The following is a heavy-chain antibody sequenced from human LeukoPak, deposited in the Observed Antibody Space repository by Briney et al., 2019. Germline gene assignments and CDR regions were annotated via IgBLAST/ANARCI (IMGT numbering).Heavy chain of an antibody. CDR2: IPDTGGSR. V-gene: IGHV3-23*01. CDR1: GFTFSSYA. CDR3: AKDRNNYDTTGSLGYGLDV. D-gene: IGHD3-22*01. Sequence: GGSLRLSCAASGFTFSSYAMSWVRQAPGKGLEWVSSIPDTGGSRYYADSVKGRFTISRDNSRNTLYLQVSSLRADDTAVYYCAKDRNNYDTTGSLGYGLDVWGQGTTVTVTS. J-gene: IGHJ6*02.